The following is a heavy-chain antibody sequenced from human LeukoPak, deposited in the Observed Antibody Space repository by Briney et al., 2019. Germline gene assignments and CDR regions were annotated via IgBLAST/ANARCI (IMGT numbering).Heavy chain of an antibody. D-gene: IGHD2-15*01. J-gene: IGHJ4*02. Sequence: GGSLRLSCAASGFTFSTYAMTWVRQAPGRGLEWVSTIRGSGGSTYYADSVKGRFTISRDISKNIVDLQMNNLRAEDTAVYYCARYCSGGNCYSGLVYGGQGTLVAVSS. CDR1: GFTFSTYA. CDR2: IRGSGGST. CDR3: ARYCSGGNCYSGLVY. V-gene: IGHV3-23*01.